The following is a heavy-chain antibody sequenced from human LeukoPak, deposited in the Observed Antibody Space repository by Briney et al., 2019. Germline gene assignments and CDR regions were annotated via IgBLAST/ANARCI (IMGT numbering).Heavy chain of an antibody. J-gene: IGHJ3*01. CDR3: ARAPCYYDTSGLGAFDV. CDR1: GFIFGDYG. D-gene: IGHD3-22*01. Sequence: GGSLRLSCAASGFIFGDYGMYWVRQAPGKGLEWVSGINWNSDRIGYADSVKGRFTISRDNAKNSLYMQMNSVRAEDTALYYCARAPCYYDTSGLGAFDVWGQGTTVVVSS. CDR2: INWNSDRI. V-gene: IGHV3-9*01.